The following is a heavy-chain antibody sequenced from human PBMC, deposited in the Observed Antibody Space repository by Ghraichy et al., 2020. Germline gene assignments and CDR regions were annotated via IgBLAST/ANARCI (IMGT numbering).Heavy chain of an antibody. J-gene: IGHJ5*02. D-gene: IGHD3-22*01. Sequence: GESLNISCAASGFTFSSYAMSWVRQAPGKGLEWVSAISGSGGSTYYADSVKGRFTISRDNSKNTLYLQMNSLRAEDTAVYYCANGLPHYYYDSSGRGPAVGWFDPWGQGTLVTVSS. CDR2: ISGSGGST. CDR3: ANGLPHYYYDSSGRGPAVGWFDP. CDR1: GFTFSSYA. V-gene: IGHV3-23*01.